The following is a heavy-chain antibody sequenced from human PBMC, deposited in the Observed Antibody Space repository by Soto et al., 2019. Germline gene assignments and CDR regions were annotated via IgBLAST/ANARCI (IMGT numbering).Heavy chain of an antibody. Sequence: SVKVSWKASGGTFSSYAISWVRQAPGQGLEWMGGIIPIFGTANYAQKFQGRVTITADESTSTAYMELSSLRSEDTAVYYCASWTTPSITIFGVVTMAPLNYYYYGMDVWGQGTTVTVSS. D-gene: IGHD3-3*01. CDR3: ASWTTPSITIFGVVTMAPLNYYYYGMDV. V-gene: IGHV1-69*13. CDR2: IIPIFGTA. CDR1: GGTFSSYA. J-gene: IGHJ6*02.